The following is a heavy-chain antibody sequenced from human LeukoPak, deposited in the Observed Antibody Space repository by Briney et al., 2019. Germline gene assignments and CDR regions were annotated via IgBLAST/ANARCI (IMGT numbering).Heavy chain of an antibody. Sequence: PGGSLRLSCAASGFTLSNYSMNWVRQAPGKGLEWVSYISRSSSIIYYADSVKGRFTISRDNAKSSLYLQMNSLRAEDTALYYCAKDQGAMVRGVEPDYWGQGTLVTVSS. J-gene: IGHJ4*02. CDR2: ISRSSSII. D-gene: IGHD3-10*01. CDR3: AKDQGAMVRGVEPDY. CDR1: GFTLSNYS. V-gene: IGHV3-48*01.